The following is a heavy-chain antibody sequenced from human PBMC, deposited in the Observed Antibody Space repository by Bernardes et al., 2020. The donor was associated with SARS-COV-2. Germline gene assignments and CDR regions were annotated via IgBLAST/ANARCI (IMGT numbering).Heavy chain of an antibody. CDR1: GFTFSDAW. Sequence: GGSLRLSCAASGFTFSDAWMTWVRQAPGKGLEWVGRIRTKTEGGTADYAAPVKGRFTISRDDSKNTLHLQMNSLKTEDTAVYYCTATLGYWGQGTLVTVSS. CDR2: IRTKTEGGTA. J-gene: IGHJ4*02. V-gene: IGHV3-15*01. CDR3: TATLGY. D-gene: IGHD1-26*01.